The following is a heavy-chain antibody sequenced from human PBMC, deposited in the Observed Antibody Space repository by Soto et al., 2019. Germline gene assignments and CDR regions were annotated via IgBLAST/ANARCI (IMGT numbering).Heavy chain of an antibody. V-gene: IGHV1-69*13. CDR3: ARVPPPLRYCRGGSCAVDMEV. CDR1: GGTFSTYA. CDR2: IIPIFGTT. J-gene: IGHJ6*02. D-gene: IGHD2-15*01. Sequence: ASVKVSCKASGGTFSTYAIIWVRQAPGQGLEWMGGIIPIFGTTNYAQGFQGRLTITADESTSTAYMELDSLRSEDTAMFYCARVPPPLRYCRGGSCAVDMEVWGQGTTVNVSS.